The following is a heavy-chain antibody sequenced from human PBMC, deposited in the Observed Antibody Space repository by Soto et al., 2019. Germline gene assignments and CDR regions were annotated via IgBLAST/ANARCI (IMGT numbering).Heavy chain of an antibody. CDR3: ATTTALGF. J-gene: IGHJ4*02. V-gene: IGHV3-23*01. CDR1: GIPFSSYV. D-gene: IGHD1-1*01. CDR2: ISASGHST. Sequence: EVHLLESGGGLVQPGGSLRLSCAASGIPFSSYVMRWVRQAPGKGLEWVSAISASGHSTDYADSVKGRFTISRDNSNNTLDLQMNSLRAEDTAVYYCATTTALGFWGQGTLVTVSS.